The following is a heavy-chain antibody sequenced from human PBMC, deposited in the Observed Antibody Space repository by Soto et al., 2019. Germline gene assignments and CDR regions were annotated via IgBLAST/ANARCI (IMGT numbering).Heavy chain of an antibody. J-gene: IGHJ4*02. CDR1: GFTFSNYA. V-gene: IGHV3-23*01. CDR3: AKHEPHYSSSLTHY. CDR2: ISGGGDTT. Sequence: GGSLRLSCAGSGFTFSNYAMSWVRQAPGKGPEWVSAISGGGDTTYYADSVKGRFTISRDNSKNTLYLQMNSLRAEDTAVYYCAKHEPHYSSSLTHYWGQETPVTVSS. D-gene: IGHD6-13*01.